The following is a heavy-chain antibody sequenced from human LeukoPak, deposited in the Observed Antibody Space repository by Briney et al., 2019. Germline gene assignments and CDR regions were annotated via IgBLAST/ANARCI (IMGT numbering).Heavy chain of an antibody. CDR3: ARAPWENYYYYYMDV. Sequence: ASVKVSCKASGYTFTSYGISWVRQAPGQGLEWMGWISAYNGNTNYAQKLQGRVTMTTDTSTSTAYMELRSLRSDDTAVYYCARAPWENYYYYYMDVWGKGTTVTISS. CDR1: GYTFTSYG. CDR2: ISAYNGNT. D-gene: IGHD1-26*01. V-gene: IGHV1-18*01. J-gene: IGHJ6*03.